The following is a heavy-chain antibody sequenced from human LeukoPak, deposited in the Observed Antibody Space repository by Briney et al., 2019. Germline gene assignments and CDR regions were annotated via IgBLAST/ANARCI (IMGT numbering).Heavy chain of an antibody. D-gene: IGHD5-24*01. V-gene: IGHV4-38-2*02. CDR3: ASHYVEMATPGCLYY. CDR1: GYSISSGYY. Sequence: KTSETLSLTCTVSGYSISSGYYWGWIRPPPGKGLEWIGSIYHSGSTYYNPSLKSRVTISVDTSKNQFSLKLSSVTAADTAVYYCASHYVEMATPGCLYYWGQGTLVTVSS. CDR2: IYHSGST. J-gene: IGHJ4*02.